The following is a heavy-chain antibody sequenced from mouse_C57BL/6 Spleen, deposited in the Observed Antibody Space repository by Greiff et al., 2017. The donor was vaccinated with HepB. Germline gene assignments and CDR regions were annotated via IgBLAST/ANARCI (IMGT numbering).Heavy chain of an antibody. J-gene: IGHJ4*01. Sequence: VQLQQSGAELVMPGASVKLSCKASGYTFTSYWMHWVKQRPGQGLEWIGEIDPSDSYTNYNQKFKGKSTLTVDKSSSTAYMQLSSLTSEDSAVYYCARGESLAMDYWGQGTSVTVSS. V-gene: IGHV1-69*01. CDR1: GYTFTSYW. CDR3: ARGESLAMDY. CDR2: IDPSDSYT.